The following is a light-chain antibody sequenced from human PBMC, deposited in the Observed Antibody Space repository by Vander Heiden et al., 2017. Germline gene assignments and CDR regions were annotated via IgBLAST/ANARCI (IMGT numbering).Light chain of an antibody. V-gene: IGKV3-11*01. J-gene: IGKJ5*01. CDR1: QSVSSY. CDR3: QQRSNWLGIT. CDR2: DAS. Sequence: EIVLTQSPATLSLSPGERATLSCRASQSVSSYLACYQQKPGQAPRLLIYDASNRATGIPARFSGSGYGTDFTLTISSLEPEDFAVYYCQQRSNWLGITFGQGTRLEIK.